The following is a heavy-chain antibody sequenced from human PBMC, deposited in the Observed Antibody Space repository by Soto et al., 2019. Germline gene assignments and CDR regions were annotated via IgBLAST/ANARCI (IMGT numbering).Heavy chain of an antibody. CDR1: GYTFTSYG. V-gene: IGHV1-69*04. CDR2: IIPILGIA. J-gene: IGHJ4*02. CDR3: ARDTGYSSSWPFDY. Sequence: SVKVSCKASGYTFTSYGISWVRQAPGQGLEWMGRIIPILGIANYAQKFQGRVTITADKSTSTAYMELSSLRSEDTAVYYCARDTGYSSSWPFDYWGQGTLVTVSS. D-gene: IGHD6-13*01.